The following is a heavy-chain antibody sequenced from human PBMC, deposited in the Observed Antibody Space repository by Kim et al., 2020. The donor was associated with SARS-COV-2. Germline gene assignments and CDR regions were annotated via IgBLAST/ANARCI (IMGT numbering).Heavy chain of an antibody. D-gene: IGHD3-16*01. V-gene: IGHV4-59*01. CDR2: IYYSGST. CDR1: GGSISSYY. Sequence: SETLSLTCTVSGGSISSYYWSWIRQPPGKGLEWIGYIYYSGSTNYNPSLKSRVTISVDTSKNQFSLKLSSVTAADTAVYYCARGPLYDYVWGSYLAGIDYWGQGTLVTVSS. CDR3: ARGPLYDYVWGSYLAGIDY. J-gene: IGHJ4*02.